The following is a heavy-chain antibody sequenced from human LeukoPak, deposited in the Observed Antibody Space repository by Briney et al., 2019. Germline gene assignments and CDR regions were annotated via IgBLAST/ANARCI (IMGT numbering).Heavy chain of an antibody. V-gene: IGHV4-4*07. CDR2: IYTSGST. CDR1: GGSISSYY. Sequence: SETLSLTCTVSGGSISSYYWSWIRQPAGKGLEWIGRIYTSGSTYYNPSLKSRVTISVDTSKNQFSLKLSSVTAADTAVYYCASSYTIFGVVDHDAFDIWGQGTMVTVSS. CDR3: ASSYTIFGVVDHDAFDI. D-gene: IGHD3-3*01. J-gene: IGHJ3*02.